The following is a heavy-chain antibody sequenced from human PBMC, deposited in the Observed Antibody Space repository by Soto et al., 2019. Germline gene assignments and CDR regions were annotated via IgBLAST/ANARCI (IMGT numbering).Heavy chain of an antibody. CDR1: GGSISGHY. CDR3: ARGPYYDLIWNYYYMDV. CDR2: VYYSGST. D-gene: IGHD3-16*01. V-gene: IGHV4-59*08. Sequence: QVQLQESGPGLVKPSETLSLTCSVPGGSISGHYWSWVRQTPGKGLEWIGYVYYSGSTNYNPTLKSRVNISVDTSKNQFSLRLTSVTAADTAVYYCARGPYYDLIWNYYYMDVWGKGTTVTVSS. J-gene: IGHJ6*03.